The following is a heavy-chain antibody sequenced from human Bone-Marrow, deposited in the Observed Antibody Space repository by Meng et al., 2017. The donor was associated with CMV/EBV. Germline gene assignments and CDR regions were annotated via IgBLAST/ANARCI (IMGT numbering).Heavy chain of an antibody. J-gene: IGHJ6*02. CDR2: IIPIFGTA. Sequence: SVKVSCKASGGTFSSYGISWVRQAPGQGLEWMGGIIPIFGTANYAQKFQGRFTITADDSTSTAYMELSSLRSEDTAVYYCARRRRGYYYGMDVWGQGTTVTVSS. CDR1: GGTFSSYG. D-gene: IGHD3-10*01. V-gene: IGHV1-69*13. CDR3: ARRRRGYYYGMDV.